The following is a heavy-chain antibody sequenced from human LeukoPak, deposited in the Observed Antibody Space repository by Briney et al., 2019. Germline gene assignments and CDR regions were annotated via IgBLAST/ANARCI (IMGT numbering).Heavy chain of an antibody. V-gene: IGHV3-21*01. CDR3: ARDHIAARPFDY. CDR1: GFTFSSYS. Sequence: GGSLRLSCAASGFTFSSYSMNWVRQAPGKGLEWVSSISSSSSYIYYADSVKGRFTISRDNAKNSLYLQMNSLRAEDTAVYYCARDHIAARPFDYWGQGTLVTVSS. CDR2: ISSSSSYI. D-gene: IGHD6-6*01. J-gene: IGHJ4*02.